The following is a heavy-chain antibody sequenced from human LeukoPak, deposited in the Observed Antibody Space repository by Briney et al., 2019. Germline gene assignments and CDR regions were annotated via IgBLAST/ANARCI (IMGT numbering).Heavy chain of an antibody. J-gene: IGHJ6*03. CDR2: IYHSGST. V-gene: IGHV4-38-2*01. CDR1: GCSISSGYY. D-gene: IGHD6-6*01. Sequence: SETLSLTCAVSGCSISSGYYGGWSRQPPGKGLEWIGSIYHSGSTYYDPSLKSRVTISVDTSKNHISLKLSSVTAADTAVYYCARRVAAPVRVYYYYMDVWGKGTTVTVSS. CDR3: ARRVAAPVRVYYYYMDV.